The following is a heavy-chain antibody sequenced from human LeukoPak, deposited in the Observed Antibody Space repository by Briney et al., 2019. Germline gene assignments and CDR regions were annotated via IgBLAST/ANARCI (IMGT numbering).Heavy chain of an antibody. Sequence: ASVKVSCKASGYTFIDYYIHWVRQAPGQGLEWMGWINPNSGGTNYGQKFQGRVTVTRDTSISTAYMELNSLRAEDTAVYYCARDIRGGVDYWGQGTLVTVSS. J-gene: IGHJ4*02. CDR3: ARDIRGGVDY. V-gene: IGHV1-2*02. CDR1: GYTFIDYY. D-gene: IGHD3-10*01. CDR2: INPNSGGT.